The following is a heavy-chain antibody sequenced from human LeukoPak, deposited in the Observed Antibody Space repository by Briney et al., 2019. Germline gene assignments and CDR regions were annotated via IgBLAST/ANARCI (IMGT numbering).Heavy chain of an antibody. CDR3: ARVNSERRNYYGMDV. CDR1: GFTVSSNY. Sequence: GGSLRLSCAASGFTVSSNYMSWVRQAPGKELEWVSVIYSGGSTYYAGSVKGRFTISRDNSKNTLYLQMNSLRAEDTAVYYCARVNSERRNYYGMDVWGKGTTVTVSS. CDR2: IYSGGST. V-gene: IGHV3-53*01. D-gene: IGHD4-23*01. J-gene: IGHJ6*04.